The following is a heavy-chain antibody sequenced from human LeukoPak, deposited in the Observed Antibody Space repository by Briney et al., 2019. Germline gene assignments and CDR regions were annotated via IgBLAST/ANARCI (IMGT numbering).Heavy chain of an antibody. D-gene: IGHD3-10*01. Sequence: SETLSLTCTVSGGFISSHYWSWIRQPPGKGLEWIGYIYYSGSTYYNPSLKSRVTISVDTPKNQFSLKLSSVTAADTAVYYCARAPRAILWFGELLGDYFDYWGQGTLVTVSS. CDR1: GGFISSHY. CDR2: IYYSGST. CDR3: ARAPRAILWFGELLGDYFDY. J-gene: IGHJ4*02. V-gene: IGHV4-59*06.